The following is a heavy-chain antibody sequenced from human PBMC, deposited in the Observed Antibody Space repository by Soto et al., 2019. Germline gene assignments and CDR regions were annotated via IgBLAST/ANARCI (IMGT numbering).Heavy chain of an antibody. V-gene: IGHV1-46*01. Sequence: QVQLVQSGAEVKKPGASVKVSAKHPGYTFTTYNMHWLRQPPDQGLEWMGIINPSGGSTSYAQKFQGRVTMTRDTSTSTVYMELSSLRSEDTAVYYCARGWELPYPFDYWGQGTLVTVSS. J-gene: IGHJ4*02. D-gene: IGHD1-26*01. CDR3: ARGWELPYPFDY. CDR2: INPSGGST. CDR1: GYTFTTYN.